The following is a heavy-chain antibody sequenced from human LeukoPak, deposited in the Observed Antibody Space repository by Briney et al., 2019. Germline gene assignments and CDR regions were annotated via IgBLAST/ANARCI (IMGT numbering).Heavy chain of an antibody. V-gene: IGHV4-4*07. CDR3: ARDSNNFWSGYWDY. CDR2: IYTSGST. CDR1: GGSISSYC. Sequence: PSETLSLTCTVSGGSISSYCWSWIRQPAGKGLEWIGRIYTSGSTNYNPSLKSRVTMSIDTSKNRFSLKLRSVTAADTAVYYCARDSNNFWSGYWDYWGQGTLVTVSS. J-gene: IGHJ4*02. D-gene: IGHD3-3*01.